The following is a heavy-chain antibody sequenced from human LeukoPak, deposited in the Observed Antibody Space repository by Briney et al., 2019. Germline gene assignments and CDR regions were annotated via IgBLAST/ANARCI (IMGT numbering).Heavy chain of an antibody. CDR3: ARLIRYCGSTSCSPYDY. CDR2: IYYSGST. D-gene: IGHD2-2*01. CDR1: GGSISSSSYY. V-gene: IGHV4-39*01. Sequence: SETLSLTCTVSGGSISSSSYYWGWIRQPPGKGLEWIGSIYYSGSTYYNPSLKSRVTISVDTSKNQFSLKLSSVTAADTAVYYCARLIRYCGSTSCSPYDYWGQGTLVTVSS. J-gene: IGHJ4*02.